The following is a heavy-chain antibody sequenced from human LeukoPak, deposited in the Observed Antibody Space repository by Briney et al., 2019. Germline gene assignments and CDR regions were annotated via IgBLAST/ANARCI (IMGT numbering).Heavy chain of an antibody. CDR2: ISVYTGKT. D-gene: IGHD6-13*01. Sequence: GASVKVSCKASGYIFTNYGISWVRQAPGQGLEWMGWISVYTGKTYHAQKFQARVTMTTDTSTTTAYMELRSLRSDDTAEYYCARARGPFIAATGTPAADVAFDLWGQGIMVTVSS. V-gene: IGHV1-18*01. CDR1: GYIFTNYG. J-gene: IGHJ3*01. CDR3: ARARGPFIAATGTPAADVAFDL.